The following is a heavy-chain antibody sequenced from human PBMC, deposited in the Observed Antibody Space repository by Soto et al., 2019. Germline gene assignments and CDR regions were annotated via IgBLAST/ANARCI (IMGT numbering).Heavy chain of an antibody. J-gene: IGHJ6*02. Sequence: PGESLTISCKGSGYSFTSYWISWVRQMPGKGLEWMGTIYPGDSDTRYSPSFQGQVTISADKSINTAYLQWSSLKASDTAMYYCARDSSRYHFGMDVWGQGTTVTVSS. CDR1: GYSFTSYW. CDR2: IYPGDSDT. D-gene: IGHD6-13*01. CDR3: ARDSSRYHFGMDV. V-gene: IGHV5-51*01.